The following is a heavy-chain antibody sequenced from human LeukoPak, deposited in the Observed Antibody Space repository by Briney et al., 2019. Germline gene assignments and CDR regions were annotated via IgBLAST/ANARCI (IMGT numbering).Heavy chain of an antibody. CDR1: GFTFSSYA. J-gene: IGHJ3*02. D-gene: IGHD2-2*01. CDR2: ISYDGSNK. V-gene: IGHV3-30-3*01. CDR3: ARGGQPHSFDI. Sequence: GGSLRLSCAASGFTFSSYAMHWVRQAPGKGLEWVAVISYDGSNKYYADSVKGRFTISRDNAKNSLYLQMNSLTGKDTAVYYCARGGQPHSFDIWGQGTMVTVSS.